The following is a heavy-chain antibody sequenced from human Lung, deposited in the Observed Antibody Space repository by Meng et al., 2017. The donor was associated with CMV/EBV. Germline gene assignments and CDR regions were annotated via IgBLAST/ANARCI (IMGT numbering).Heavy chain of an antibody. CDR1: GFTFSSYA. Sequence: GESXKISCAASGFTFSSYAMSWVRQAPGKGLEWVSAISGSGGSTYYADSVKGRFTISRDNSKNTLYLQMNSLRAEDTAVYYCAKDLGGETDFWSGYLYCYYYYGMDVWXQGTTVTVSS. V-gene: IGHV3-23*01. D-gene: IGHD3-3*01. CDR3: AKDLGGETDFWSGYLYCYYYYGMDV. CDR2: ISGSGGST. J-gene: IGHJ6*01.